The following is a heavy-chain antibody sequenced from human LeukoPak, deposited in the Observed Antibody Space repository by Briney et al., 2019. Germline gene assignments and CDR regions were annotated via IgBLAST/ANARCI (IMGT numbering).Heavy chain of an antibody. D-gene: IGHD1-26*01. CDR2: ISSSGSTI. CDR1: GFTFSSYE. J-gene: IGHJ4*02. Sequence: PGGSLRLSCAASGFTFSSYEMSWVRQAPGKGLEWVSYISSSGSTIYYADSVKGRFTISRDNAKNSLYLQMSSLRAEDTAMYYCATYSGAHHKTFDYWGQGTLVTVSS. V-gene: IGHV3-48*03. CDR3: ATYSGAHHKTFDY.